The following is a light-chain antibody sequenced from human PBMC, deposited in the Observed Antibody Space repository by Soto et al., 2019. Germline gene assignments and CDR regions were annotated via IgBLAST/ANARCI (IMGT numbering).Light chain of an antibody. Sequence: ETVLTQSPATLSLSPGERATLSCRASHSVSKYLGWYQEKPGQPPRLVISEASNRATGVPARFSGSESGTDFTLTISSLEPEDCAVYFCHQRYHWHHTFGQWTKLEI. J-gene: IGKJ2*01. CDR3: HQRYHWHHT. CDR1: HSVSKY. CDR2: EAS. V-gene: IGKV3-11*01.